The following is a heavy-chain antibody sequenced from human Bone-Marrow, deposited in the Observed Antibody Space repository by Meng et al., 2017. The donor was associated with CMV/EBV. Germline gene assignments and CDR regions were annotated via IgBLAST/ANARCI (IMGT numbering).Heavy chain of an antibody. CDR3: AVHQKRLDAFDI. CDR2: IYYSGST. Sequence: SETLSLTCTVSGGSISSSSYYWGWIRQPPGKGLEWIGSIYYSGSTYYNPSLKSRVTISVDTSKNQFSLKLSSVTAADTAVYYCAVHQKRLDAFDIWGQGTRVT. D-gene: IGHD6-25*01. CDR1: GGSISSSSYY. J-gene: IGHJ3*02. V-gene: IGHV4-39*07.